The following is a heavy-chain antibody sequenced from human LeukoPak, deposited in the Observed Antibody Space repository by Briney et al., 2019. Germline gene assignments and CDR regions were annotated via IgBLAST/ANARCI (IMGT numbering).Heavy chain of an antibody. CDR3: ARDGTRSGYYPADAFDI. J-gene: IGHJ3*02. CDR2: IYYSGSS. D-gene: IGHD3-3*01. V-gene: IGHV4-59*01. Sequence: SETLSLTCTVSGGSISSYYWSWIRQPPGKGLEWIGYIYYSGSSNSNPTLKSRVTISVDTSTNQFSLKLSSVTAADTAVYYCARDGTRSGYYPADAFDIWGQGTMVTVSS. CDR1: GGSISSYY.